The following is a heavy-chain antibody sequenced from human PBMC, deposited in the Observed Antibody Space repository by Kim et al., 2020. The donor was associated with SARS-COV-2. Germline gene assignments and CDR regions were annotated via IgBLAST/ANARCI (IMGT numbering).Heavy chain of an antibody. CDR3: ARETGVVPAAIQPRGHFDY. Sequence: SETLSLTCTVSGGSISSGGYYWSWIRQHPGKGLEWIGYIYYSGSTYYNPSLKSRVTISVDTSKNQFSLKLSSVTAADTAVYYCARETGVVPAAIQPRGHFDYWGQGTLVTVSS. CDR1: GGSISSGGYY. V-gene: IGHV4-31*03. CDR2: IYYSGST. J-gene: IGHJ4*02. D-gene: IGHD2-2*02.